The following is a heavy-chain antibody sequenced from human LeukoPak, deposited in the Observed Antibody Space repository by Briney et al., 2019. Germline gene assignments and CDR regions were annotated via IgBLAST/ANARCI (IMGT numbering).Heavy chain of an antibody. Sequence: PGGSLRLSCAASGFTFSDYYMSWIRQAPGKGLEWVAVIWYDGVDKYYEDSVKGRFTLSRDNSKNTVYLQMNSLRAEDTAVYYCARGRPSRTYYFDFWGQGTLVTVSS. J-gene: IGHJ4*02. CDR3: ARGRPSRTYYFDF. V-gene: IGHV3-33*08. D-gene: IGHD6-13*01. CDR1: GFTFSDYY. CDR2: IWYDGVDK.